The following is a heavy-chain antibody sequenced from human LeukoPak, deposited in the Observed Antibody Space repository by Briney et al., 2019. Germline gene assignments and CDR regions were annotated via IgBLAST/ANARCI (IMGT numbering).Heavy chain of an antibody. V-gene: IGHV3-53*01. D-gene: IGHD4-17*01. CDR1: GFTVSSNY. Sequence: PGGSLRLSCAASGFTVSSNYMSWVRQAPGKGLEWVSVIYSGGSTYYADSVKGRFTISRDNSKNTLYLQMNSLRAEGTALYYCARGADGGAYAFGYWGQGTQVTVTS. CDR2: IYSGGST. CDR3: ARGADGGAYAFGY. J-gene: IGHJ4*02.